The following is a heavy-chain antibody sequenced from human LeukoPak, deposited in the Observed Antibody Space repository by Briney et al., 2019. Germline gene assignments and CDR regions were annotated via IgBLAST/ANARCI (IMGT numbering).Heavy chain of an antibody. CDR3: AKDSSRTRSTYNWFDS. CDR1: GFTFNTYA. CDR2: ISGSGVTT. J-gene: IGHJ5*01. V-gene: IGHV3-23*01. Sequence: GGSLRLSRAASGFTFNTYAMSWVRQAPGKGLEWVSAISGSGVTTYSADSVKGRFTISRDNSKNTLYLQMNSLRAEDTAVYYCAKDSSRTRSTYNWFDSWGQGTLVTVSS.